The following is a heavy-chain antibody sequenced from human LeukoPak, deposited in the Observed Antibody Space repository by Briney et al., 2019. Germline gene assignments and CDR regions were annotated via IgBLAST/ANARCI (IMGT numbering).Heavy chain of an antibody. D-gene: IGHD3-10*01. CDR1: GGSFSGYY. V-gene: IGHV4-34*01. CDR3: ARGVYYGSGNYYNVWNY. J-gene: IGHJ4*02. Sequence: PSETLSLTCAVYGGSFSGYYWSWIRQPPGKGLEWIGEINHSGSTNYNPSLKSRVTISVDTSKNQLSLKLSSVTAADTAVYYCARGVYYGSGNYYNVWNYWGQGTLVTVSS. CDR2: INHSGST.